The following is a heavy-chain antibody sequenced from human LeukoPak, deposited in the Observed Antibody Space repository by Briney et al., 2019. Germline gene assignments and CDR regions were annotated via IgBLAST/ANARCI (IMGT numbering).Heavy chain of an antibody. V-gene: IGHV3-74*01. D-gene: IGHD2-15*01. CDR3: TRRVSATRWFDP. J-gene: IGHJ5*02. CDR2: INSDGSTT. CDR1: GFTFSSYW. Sequence: GSLRLSCAASGFTFSSYWMHWVRQAPGKGLVWVSRINSDGSTTNYADSVKGRFTISRDNAENTMYLQMNSLRVEDTAVYYCTRRVSATRWFDPWGQGTLVTVSS.